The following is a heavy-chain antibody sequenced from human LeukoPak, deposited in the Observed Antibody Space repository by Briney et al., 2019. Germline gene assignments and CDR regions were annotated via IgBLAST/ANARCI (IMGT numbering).Heavy chain of an antibody. D-gene: IGHD1-7*01. V-gene: IGHV3-53*01. CDR3: ARAGSFWHYVY. Sequence: GGSLRLSCAVSGFIVSSNYMTWVRQAPGKGLEWVSIIYSGGSTYYADSVKGRFSISRDNSKNSLSLQMNSLRVEDTAVYYCARAGSFWHYVYWGQGTLVTVSS. CDR1: GFIVSSNY. CDR2: IYSGGST. J-gene: IGHJ4*02.